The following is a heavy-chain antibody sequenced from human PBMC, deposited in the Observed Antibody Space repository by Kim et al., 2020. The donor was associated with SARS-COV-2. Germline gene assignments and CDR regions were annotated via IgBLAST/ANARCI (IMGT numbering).Heavy chain of an antibody. CDR1: GFTFDDYA. D-gene: IGHD3-22*01. J-gene: IGHJ5*02. CDR2: ISWNSGSI. V-gene: IGHV3-9*01. Sequence: GGSLRLSCAASGFTFDDYAMHWVRQAPGKGLEWVSGISWNSGSIGYADSVKGRFTISRDNAKNSLYLQMNSLRAEDTALYYCAKAINSYYYDKGWFDPRGQGTLVTVSS. CDR3: AKAINSYYYDKGWFDP.